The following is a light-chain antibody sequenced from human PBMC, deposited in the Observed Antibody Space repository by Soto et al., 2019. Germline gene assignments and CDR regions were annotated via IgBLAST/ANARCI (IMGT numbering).Light chain of an antibody. CDR2: EVT. CDR1: SSDVGGYNF. V-gene: IGLV2-14*03. J-gene: IGLJ3*02. Sequence: QLVLTQTASVSGSPGQSITISCTGTSSDVGGYNFVSWYQQHPGKAPKLIIHEVTNRPSGVSNRFSGSKSGNTASLTISGLQAEDEAVYYCCSHSSSITWMFGGGTQLTVL. CDR3: CSHSSSITWM.